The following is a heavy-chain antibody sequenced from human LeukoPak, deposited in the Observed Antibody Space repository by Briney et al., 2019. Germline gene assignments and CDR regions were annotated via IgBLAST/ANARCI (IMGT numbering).Heavy chain of an antibody. J-gene: IGHJ4*02. V-gene: IGHV4-39*02. Sequence: SETLSLTCTVSGGSISSSSYYWGWIRQPPGKGLEWIGSIYYSGSTYYNPSLKSRVTISVDTSKNQFSLKLSSVTAADTAVYYCARDQGYYDSSGYYNWGQGTLVTVSS. D-gene: IGHD3-22*01. CDR2: IYYSGST. CDR1: GGSISSSSYY. CDR3: ARDQGYYDSSGYYN.